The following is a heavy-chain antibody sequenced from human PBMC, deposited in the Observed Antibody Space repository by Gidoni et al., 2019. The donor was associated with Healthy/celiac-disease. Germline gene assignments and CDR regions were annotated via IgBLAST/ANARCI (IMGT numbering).Heavy chain of an antibody. CDR3: TRELLRDGYNRRSFDY. CDR1: GFTFGDSA. J-gene: IGHJ4*02. D-gene: IGHD5-12*01. CDR2: IRSKADGGTK. Sequence: VPLVASAVGLVQPGRSLRLSCTASGFTFGDSAMSWFRQDPGKGLEWVGFIRSKADGGTKEDAASVKGRFTISRDDAKSSAYLQMNSLKTEETAGYYCTRELLRDGYNRRSFDYWGQGTLVTVSS. V-gene: IGHV3-49*03.